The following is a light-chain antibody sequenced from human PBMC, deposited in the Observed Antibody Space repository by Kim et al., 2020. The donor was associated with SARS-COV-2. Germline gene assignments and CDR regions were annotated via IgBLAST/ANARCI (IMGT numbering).Light chain of an antibody. CDR1: QSVSSN. V-gene: IGKV3-15*01. Sequence: VSPGEKAPLSCRASQSVSSNSAWYQQKPGQAPRLLIYGASTRATGIPARFSGSGSGTEFTLTISSLQSEDFAVYYCQQYDKWPYTFGQGTKLEIK. J-gene: IGKJ2*01. CDR3: QQYDKWPYT. CDR2: GAS.